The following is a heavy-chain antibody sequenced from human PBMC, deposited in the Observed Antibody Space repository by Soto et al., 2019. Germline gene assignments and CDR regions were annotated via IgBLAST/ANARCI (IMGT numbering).Heavy chain of an antibody. CDR3: ARGYSYTQPVFDY. V-gene: IGHV3-66*01. CDR1: GFTVVNY. CDR2: LYGGGTT. D-gene: IGHD5-18*01. Sequence: PGGSLRLSCAVSGFTVVNYMSWVRQAPGRGLEWVSVLYGGGTTYYADSVKDRFTISRDNFKNTLYLQMNGLRAEDTAVYYCARGYSYTQPVFDYWGLGTLVTVSS. J-gene: IGHJ4*02.